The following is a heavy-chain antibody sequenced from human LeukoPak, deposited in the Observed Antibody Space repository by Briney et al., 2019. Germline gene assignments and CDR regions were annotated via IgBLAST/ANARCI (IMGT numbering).Heavy chain of an antibody. Sequence: PGGSLRLSCAASGFTFSSYDMHWVRQATGKGLEWVSAIGTAGDTYYPGSVKGRFTISRENAKNSLYLQMNSLRAEDTAVYYCARGNGSGCYFTHLAPDSGMDVGGKGTTVTVSS. D-gene: IGHD6-19*01. J-gene: IGHJ6*04. CDR1: GFTFSSYD. CDR3: ARGNGSGCYFTHLAPDSGMDV. CDR2: IGTAGDT. V-gene: IGHV3-13*01.